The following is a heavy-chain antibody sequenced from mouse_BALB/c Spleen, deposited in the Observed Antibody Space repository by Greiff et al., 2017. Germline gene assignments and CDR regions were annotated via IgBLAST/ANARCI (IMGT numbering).Heavy chain of an antibody. J-gene: IGHJ4*01. Sequence: VQLQQSGAELVRPGTSVKISCKASGYTFTNYWLGWVKQRPGHGLEWIGDIYPGGGYTNYNEKFKGKATLTADTSSSTAYMQLSSLTSEDSAVYFCAAYMITDAMDYWGQGTSVTVSS. CDR2: IYPGGGYT. V-gene: IGHV1-63*02. CDR3: AAYMITDAMDY. D-gene: IGHD2-4*01. CDR1: GYTFTNYW.